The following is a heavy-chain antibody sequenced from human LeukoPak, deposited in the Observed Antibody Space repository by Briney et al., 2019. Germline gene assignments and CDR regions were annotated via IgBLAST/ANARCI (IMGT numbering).Heavy chain of an antibody. V-gene: IGHV4-30-2*01. Sequence: SQTLSLTCAVSGGSLSSGGYSWSWIRQPPGKGLEWIGYIYLSGSTYFNPSLNNRVTISVDRSKNQFSLKLSSVTAADTAVYYCATYYVGVGGRGHWGPGTLVTVSS. J-gene: IGHJ4*02. D-gene: IGHD3-16*01. CDR1: GGSLSSGGYS. CDR2: IYLSGST. CDR3: ATYYVGVGGRGH.